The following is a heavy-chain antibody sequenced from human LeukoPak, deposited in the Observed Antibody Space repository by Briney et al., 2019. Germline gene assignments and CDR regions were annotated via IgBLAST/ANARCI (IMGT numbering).Heavy chain of an antibody. CDR2: ISWNSGSV. V-gene: IGHV3-9*01. CDR1: GFTFDDYA. Sequence: PGRSLRLSCAASGFTFDDYAMHWVRQAPGKGLEWVSGISWNSGSVGYADSVKGRFTISRDNAKNSLYLQMNSLRAEDTALYYCAMLREGYWGQGTLVTVSS. J-gene: IGHJ4*02. CDR3: AMLREGY. D-gene: IGHD5-24*01.